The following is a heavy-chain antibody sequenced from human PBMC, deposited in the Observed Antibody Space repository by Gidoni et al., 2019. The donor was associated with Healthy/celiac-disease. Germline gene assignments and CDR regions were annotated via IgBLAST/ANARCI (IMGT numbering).Heavy chain of an antibody. CDR2: IYYSGST. J-gene: IGHJ5*02. CDR3: ARHHHEGAAGLDVWVEPGSAHQLDNWFDP. Sequence: QLQLQESGPALVKPSETLSLTCTVSGGFISRRRYYWVWIRQPPAQGLEWIGSIYYSGSTYYTPSLKSRVTISVDTSKNQFSLKLSSVAAADTAVYYCARHHHEGAAGLDVWVEPGSAHQLDNWFDPWGQGTLVTVSS. CDR1: GGFISRRRYY. V-gene: IGHV4-39*01. D-gene: IGHD6-13*01.